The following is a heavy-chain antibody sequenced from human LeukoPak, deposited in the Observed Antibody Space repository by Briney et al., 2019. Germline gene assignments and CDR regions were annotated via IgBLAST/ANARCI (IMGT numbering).Heavy chain of an antibody. Sequence: ASVKVSCKISGDTLSQLTIHWVRQAPGEGLEKMGRFDPEYGEKVFAQTFQGRVTMTGDTSTNTAYMELSSLRSEDAAVYYCATGIMIPAGFDYWGQGTLVTVSS. CDR3: ATGIMIPAGFDY. D-gene: IGHD3-16*01. V-gene: IGHV1-24*01. CDR1: GDTLSQLT. CDR2: FDPEYGEK. J-gene: IGHJ4*02.